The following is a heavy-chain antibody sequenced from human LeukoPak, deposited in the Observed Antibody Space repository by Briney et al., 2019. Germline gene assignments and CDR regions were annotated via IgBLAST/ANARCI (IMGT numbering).Heavy chain of an antibody. CDR1: GYTFTAYY. V-gene: IGHV1-2*02. D-gene: IGHD3-22*01. Sequence: ASVKVSCKASGYTFTAYYIHWVRQAPGQGLEWMGWINPNSGGANYAQKFQGRVTMTRDTSISAAYMEVSRLRSDDTAVYYCARVAIYYDSSGYYEDWGQGTLVTVSS. J-gene: IGHJ4*02. CDR2: INPNSGGA. CDR3: ARVAIYYDSSGYYED.